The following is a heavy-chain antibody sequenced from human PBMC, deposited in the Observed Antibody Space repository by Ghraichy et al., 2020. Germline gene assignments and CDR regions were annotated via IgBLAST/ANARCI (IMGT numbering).Heavy chain of an antibody. Sequence: SETLSLTCAVYGGSFSGYYWSWIRQPPGKGLEWIGEINHSGSTNYNPSLKSRVTISVDTSKNQFSLKLSSVTAADTAVYYCARPKGRDYGDYYFDYWGQGTLVTVSS. CDR1: GGSFSGYY. J-gene: IGHJ4*02. V-gene: IGHV4-34*01. D-gene: IGHD4-17*01. CDR2: INHSGST. CDR3: ARPKGRDYGDYYFDY.